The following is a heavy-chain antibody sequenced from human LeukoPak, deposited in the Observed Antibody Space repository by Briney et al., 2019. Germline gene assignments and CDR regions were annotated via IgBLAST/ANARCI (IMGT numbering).Heavy chain of an antibody. D-gene: IGHD1-26*01. J-gene: IGHJ4*02. Sequence: GASVKVSCKASGYTFTSYGISWVRQAPGQGLEWMGWISAYNGNTNYAQKLQGRVTMTTDISTSTAYMELRSLRSDDTAVYYCARDGGSYSGSYYVRDFDYWGQGTLVTVSS. CDR3: ARDGGSYSGSYYVRDFDY. V-gene: IGHV1-18*01. CDR1: GYTFTSYG. CDR2: ISAYNGNT.